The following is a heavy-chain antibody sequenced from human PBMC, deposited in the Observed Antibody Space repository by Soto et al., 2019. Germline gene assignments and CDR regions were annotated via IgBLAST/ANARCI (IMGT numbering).Heavy chain of an antibody. CDR3: ATDILTGYYDGMEV. V-gene: IGHV4-34*01. Sequence: PSVTLSLTRAVYGGCFRGYYWSWIRQPPGKGLEWIGEINRSVSTNYNPSLKSRVSISVDTCKNQFSLKLSSVTAADTAVYYCATDILTGYYDGMEVSGKETRVTASS. CDR1: GGCFRGYY. J-gene: IGHJ6*04. D-gene: IGHD3-9*01. CDR2: INRSVST.